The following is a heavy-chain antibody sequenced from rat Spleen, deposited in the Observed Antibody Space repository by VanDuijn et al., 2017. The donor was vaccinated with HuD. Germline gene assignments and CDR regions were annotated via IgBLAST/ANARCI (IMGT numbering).Heavy chain of an antibody. CDR3: GRQGYLRDWYFDF. CDR2: ISSDGSTP. D-gene: IGHD1-2*01. Sequence: EVQLVESGGGLVQPGRSLKLSCAASGFTFSDYNMAWVRQAPKKGLEWVATISSDGSTPYYRDSVRGRFTVSRDNAKSTLYLQMDSLRSEDTATYYCGRQGYLRDWYFDFWGPGTMVTVSS. V-gene: IGHV5-7*01. CDR1: GFTFSDYN. J-gene: IGHJ1*01.